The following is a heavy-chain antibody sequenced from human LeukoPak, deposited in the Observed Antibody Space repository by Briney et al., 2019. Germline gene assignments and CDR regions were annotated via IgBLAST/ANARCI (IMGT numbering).Heavy chain of an antibody. CDR1: GGSISSGGYY. V-gene: IGHV4-31*03. CDR3: ARIVVVTATSVYFDY. Sequence: SETLSLTCTVSGGSISSGGYYWRWIRQHPGKGLEWIGYIYYSGSTYYNPSLKSRVAISVDTSKNQFSLKLSSVTAADTAVYYCARIVVVTATSVYFDYWGQGTLVTVSS. D-gene: IGHD2-21*02. J-gene: IGHJ4*02. CDR2: IYYSGST.